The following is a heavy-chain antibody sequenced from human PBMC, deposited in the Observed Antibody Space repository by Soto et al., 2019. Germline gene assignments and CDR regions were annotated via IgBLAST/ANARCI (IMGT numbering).Heavy chain of an antibody. V-gene: IGHV1-69*02. CDR1: GGTFSSYT. CDR2: IIPILGIA. D-gene: IGHD1-20*01. Sequence: ASVKVSCKASGGTFSSYTISWVRQAPGQGLEWMGRIIPILGIANYAQKFQGRVTITADKSTSTAYMELSSLRSEDTAVYYCAPGPQYSWNDDKPNNWFDPWGQGTLVTVSS. CDR3: APGPQYSWNDDKPNNWFDP. J-gene: IGHJ5*02.